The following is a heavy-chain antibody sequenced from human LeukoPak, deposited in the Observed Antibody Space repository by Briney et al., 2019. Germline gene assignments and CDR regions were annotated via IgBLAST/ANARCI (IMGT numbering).Heavy chain of an antibody. V-gene: IGHV3-20*04. CDR2: IDWSGAAS. Sequence: GSGGSLRLSCVGAGLSNADYGMGWVRQVPGKGLEWVSGIDWSGAASEYADSVKGRFTISRDNAKNSLYLQMNTLRPEDTGVYYCARDLSATWYSLGYWGQGTLVTVSS. D-gene: IGHD2-21*02. CDR1: GLSNADYG. CDR3: ARDLSATWYSLGY. J-gene: IGHJ4*02.